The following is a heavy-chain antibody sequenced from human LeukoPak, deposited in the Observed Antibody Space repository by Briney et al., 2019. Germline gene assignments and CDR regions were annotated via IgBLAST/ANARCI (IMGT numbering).Heavy chain of an antibody. D-gene: IGHD1-26*01. V-gene: IGHV5-51*01. J-gene: IGHJ3*02. CDR2: MYPGDSDI. CDR1: GYNLATYW. CDR3: ARLYSGSYWSIFDI. Sequence: GESLKISCRASGYNLATYWIGWVRQMPGKGLECVGIMYPGDSDIRYSPSFQGQVTISADKSISTAYLQWSSLKASDTAMYFCARLYSGSYWSIFDIWGQGTMVTVSS.